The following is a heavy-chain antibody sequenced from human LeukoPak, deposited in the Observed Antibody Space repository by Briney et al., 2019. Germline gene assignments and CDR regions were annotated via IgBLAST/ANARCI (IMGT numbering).Heavy chain of an antibody. CDR2: MNPNSGNT. Sequence: ASVKVSCKASGGTFSSYDINWVRQATGQGLEWMGWMNPNSGNTGYAQKFQGRVTMTRNTSISTAYMELSSLRSEDTAVYYCARSLELRYYYYYMDVWGKGTTVTVSS. CDR1: GGTFSSYD. V-gene: IGHV1-8*01. J-gene: IGHJ6*03. CDR3: ARSLELRYYYYYMDV. D-gene: IGHD1-7*01.